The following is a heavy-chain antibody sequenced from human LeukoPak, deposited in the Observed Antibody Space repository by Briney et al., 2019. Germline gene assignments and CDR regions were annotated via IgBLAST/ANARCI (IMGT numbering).Heavy chain of an antibody. Sequence: SETLSLTCTVSGVSIRSYCWSWIRRPPGEGLEWIGYIYYSGSTSYNPSLKSRVSMSIDTSKNQFSLKLSFVTAADTAVYYCARHPSYSSSPHDDYWGQGTLVTVSS. CDR2: IYYSGST. J-gene: IGHJ4*02. V-gene: IGHV4-59*08. D-gene: IGHD6-6*01. CDR1: GVSIRSYC. CDR3: ARHPSYSSSPHDDY.